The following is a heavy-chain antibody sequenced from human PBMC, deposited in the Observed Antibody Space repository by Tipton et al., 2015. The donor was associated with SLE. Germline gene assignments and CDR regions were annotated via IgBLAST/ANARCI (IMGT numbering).Heavy chain of an antibody. CDR2: IYPSGST. V-gene: IGHV4-4*07. CDR1: GGSISSYY. D-gene: IGHD6-13*01. J-gene: IGHJ4*02. CDR3: ASNSSWFER. Sequence: TLSLTCTVSGGSISSYYWSWLRQPAGKGLEWIGRIYPSGSTNYDPSLKSRVTMSVDPSKNQMYLNLYSVTAADTAVYYCASNSSWFERWGQGTLVTVSS.